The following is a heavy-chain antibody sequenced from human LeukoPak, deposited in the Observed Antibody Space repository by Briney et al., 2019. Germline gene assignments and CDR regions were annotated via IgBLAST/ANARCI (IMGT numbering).Heavy chain of an antibody. CDR3: ARDLRLTVQPLTYYYYYMDV. Sequence: GGSLRLSCAGSGLIVSSNYMTWVRQAPGKGLEWVALLFGGGSEYYADSVKGRFTISRGHSKQTLFLQMNNLRVEDTAIYYCARDLRLTVQPLTYYYYYMDVWGKGTTVTVSS. V-gene: IGHV3-53*01. J-gene: IGHJ6*03. CDR1: GLIVSSNY. D-gene: IGHD4-11*01. CDR2: LFGGGSE.